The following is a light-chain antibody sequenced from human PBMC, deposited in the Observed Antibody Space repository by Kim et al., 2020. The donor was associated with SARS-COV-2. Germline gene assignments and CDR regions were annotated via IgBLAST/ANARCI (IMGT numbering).Light chain of an antibody. J-gene: IGLJ3*02. Sequence: QRVTISCTVSSSNSGAGYDVHWYQQLPGTAPKLLFYGNSNRPSGVPDRFSGSKSGTSASLAITGLQAEDEADYYCQSYDSSLSGWVFGGGTQLTVL. CDR1: SSNSGAGYD. CDR3: QSYDSSLSGWV. V-gene: IGLV1-40*01. CDR2: GNS.